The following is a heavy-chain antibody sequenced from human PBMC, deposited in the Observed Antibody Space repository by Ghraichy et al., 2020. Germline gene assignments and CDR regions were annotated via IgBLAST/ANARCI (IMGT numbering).Heavy chain of an antibody. D-gene: IGHD3-9*01. J-gene: IGHJ5*02. CDR1: GGTFSSYT. CDR3: ARARYVILTGYGARWFDP. CDR2: IIPILGIA. V-gene: IGHV1-69*02. Sequence: SVKVSCKASGGTFSSYTISWVRQAPGQGLEWMGRIIPILGIANYAQKFQGRVTITADKSTSTAYMELSSLRSEDTAVDYCARARYVILTGYGARWFDPWGQGTLVTVSS.